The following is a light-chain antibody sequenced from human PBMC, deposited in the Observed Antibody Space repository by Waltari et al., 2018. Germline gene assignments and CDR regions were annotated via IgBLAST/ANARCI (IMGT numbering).Light chain of an antibody. CDR3: QQRRNWPWT. CDR2: DAF. CDR1: QNIDSY. J-gene: IGKJ1*01. Sequence: ETVLTQSPATLSLSPGDRATFSCRASQNIDSYLAWYQQKPGQALRFLIFDAFNRPTGIPARFSGSRSGNDFNLTISSLESEDFAIYYCQQRRNWPWTFGQGTRVEIK. V-gene: IGKV3-11*01.